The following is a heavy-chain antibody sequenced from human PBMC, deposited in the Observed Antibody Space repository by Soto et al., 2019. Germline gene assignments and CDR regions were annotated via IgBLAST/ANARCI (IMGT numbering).Heavy chain of an antibody. CDR3: ATEVWVYYDFWRGYSDY. CDR1: GFTFSSYW. D-gene: IGHD3-3*01. V-gene: IGHV3-7*01. Sequence: EVQLVESGGGLVQPGGSLRLSCAASGFTFSSYWMSWVRQAPGKGLEWVANIKEDGSDMYYVDSVKGRFTISRDNAKNSLYLQMNSLRAEDTAVYYCATEVWVYYDFWRGYSDYGGQGTLVTVSS. J-gene: IGHJ4*02. CDR2: IKEDGSDM.